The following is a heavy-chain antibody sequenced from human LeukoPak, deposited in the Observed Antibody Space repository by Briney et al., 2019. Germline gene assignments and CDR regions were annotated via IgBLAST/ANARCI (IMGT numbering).Heavy chain of an antibody. J-gene: IGHJ4*02. CDR1: GGSFSGYY. D-gene: IGHD6-19*01. V-gene: IGHV4-34*01. CDR2: INHSGST. Sequence: SETLSLTCAVYGGSFSGYYWSWIGQPPGKGLEWIGEINHSGSTNYNPSLKSRVTISVDTSKNQFSLKLSSVTAADTAVYYCARGAVAGLDYWGQGTLVTVSS. CDR3: ARGAVAGLDY.